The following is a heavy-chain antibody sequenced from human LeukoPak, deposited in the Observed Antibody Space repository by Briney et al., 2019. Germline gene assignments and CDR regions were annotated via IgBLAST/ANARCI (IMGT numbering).Heavy chain of an antibody. CDR1: GFTFSSYS. D-gene: IGHD3-10*01. CDR3: ARDVVRGIDY. Sequence: GGPLRLSCAASGFTFSSYSMNWVRQAPGKGLEWVSYISSSSSTIYYADSVKGRFTISRDNAKNSLYLQMNSLRAEDTAVYYCARDVVRGIDYWGQGTLVTVSS. CDR2: ISSSSSTI. V-gene: IGHV3-48*01. J-gene: IGHJ4*02.